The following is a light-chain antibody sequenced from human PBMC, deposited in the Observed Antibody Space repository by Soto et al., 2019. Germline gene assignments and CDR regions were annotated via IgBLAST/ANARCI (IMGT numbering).Light chain of an antibody. CDR2: DAS. J-gene: IGKJ3*01. CDR1: ESVSRN. CDR3: QQRSNWAT. V-gene: IGKV3-11*01. Sequence: EVVMTQSPATLSVSPGERATLSCRASESVSRNLAWYQQKPGQAPRLLIYDASNRATGIPARFSGSGSVTDFTLTISSLEPEDFAVYYCQQRSNWATFGPGDQGGYQ.